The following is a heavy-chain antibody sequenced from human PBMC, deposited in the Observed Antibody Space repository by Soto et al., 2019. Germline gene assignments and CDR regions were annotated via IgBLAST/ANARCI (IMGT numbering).Heavy chain of an antibody. V-gene: IGHV3-48*04. J-gene: IGHJ2*01. Sequence: GGSLRLSCAASGFTFSSYSMNWVRQAPGKGLEWVSYISSSSSTIYYADSVKGRFTISRDNAKNSLYLQMNSLRAEDTAVYYCARAPTGAGRWYFDHWGRGTLVTVSS. CDR1: GFTFSSYS. CDR2: ISSSSSTI. D-gene: IGHD7-27*01. CDR3: ARAPTGAGRWYFDH.